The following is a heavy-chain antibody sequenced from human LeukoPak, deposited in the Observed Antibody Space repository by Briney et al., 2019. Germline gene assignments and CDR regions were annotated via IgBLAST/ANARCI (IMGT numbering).Heavy chain of an antibody. CDR3: ARGLDNYDILTGYLN. Sequence: GGSLRLSCVASGFTLSSYAMSWVRQAPGKGLQWVSSLGISGDYTLYAGSVKGRFTISRDNSKNTLYLQMDSLRPEDTAMYYCARGLDNYDILTGYLNWGQGTPVAVSS. J-gene: IGHJ4*02. D-gene: IGHD3-9*01. CDR1: GFTLSSYA. CDR2: LGISGDYT. V-gene: IGHV3-23*01.